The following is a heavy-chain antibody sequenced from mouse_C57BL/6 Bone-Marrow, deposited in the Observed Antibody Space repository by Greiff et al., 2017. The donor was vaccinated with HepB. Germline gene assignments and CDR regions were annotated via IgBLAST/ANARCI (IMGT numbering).Heavy chain of an antibody. CDR3: ARSPFSGDFDY. Sequence: VKLQESGAELVRPGTSVKMSCKASGYTFTNYWIGWAKQRPGHGLEWIGDIYPGGGYTNYNEKFKGKATLTADKSSSTAYMQFSSLTSEDSAIYYCARSPFSGDFDYWGQGTTLTVSS. V-gene: IGHV1-63*01. J-gene: IGHJ2*01. D-gene: IGHD3-2*02. CDR1: GYTFTNYW. CDR2: IYPGGGYT.